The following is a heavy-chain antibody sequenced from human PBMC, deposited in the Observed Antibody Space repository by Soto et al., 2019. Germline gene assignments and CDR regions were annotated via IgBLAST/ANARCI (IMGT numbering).Heavy chain of an antibody. D-gene: IGHD2-2*01. V-gene: IGHV3-66*01. CDR3: ARDPSIVLVPAATYYYYYYGMDV. CDR1: GFTVSSNY. CDR2: IYSGGST. J-gene: IGHJ6*02. Sequence: GGSLRLSCAASGFTVSSNYMSWVRQAPGKGLEWVSVIYSGGSTYYADSVKGRFTISRDNAKNSLYLQMNSLRAEDTAVYYCARDPSIVLVPAATYYYYYYGMDVWGQGTTVTVSS.